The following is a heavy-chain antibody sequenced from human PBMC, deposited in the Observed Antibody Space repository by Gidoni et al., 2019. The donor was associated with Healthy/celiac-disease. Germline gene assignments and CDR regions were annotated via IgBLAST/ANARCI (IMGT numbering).Heavy chain of an antibody. D-gene: IGHD3-10*01. V-gene: IGHV3-15*01. CDR3: TTEFYGLGSELFDY. CDR1: GFTFSNAW. J-gene: IGHJ4*02. Sequence: EVQLVESGGGLVKPGGSLRLSCAASGFTFSNAWMSWGRQAPGKGLEWVGRIKSKTDGGTTDYAAPVKGRFTISRDDSKNTLYLQMNSLKTEDTAVYYCTTEFYGLGSELFDYWGQGTLVTVSS. CDR2: IKSKTDGGTT.